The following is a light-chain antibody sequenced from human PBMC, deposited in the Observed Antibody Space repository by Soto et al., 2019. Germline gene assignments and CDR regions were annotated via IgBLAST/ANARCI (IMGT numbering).Light chain of an antibody. CDR3: SSYTSSSTLLYV. Sequence: QSVLAQPASMSGSPGQSITISCTGTSSDVGGYKYVSWYQQHPGKAPKLMIYEVSNRPSGVSNRFSGSKSGNTASLTISGLQAEDEADYYCSSYTSSSTLLYVFXTGTKVTVL. CDR1: SSDVGGYKY. CDR2: EVS. J-gene: IGLJ1*01. V-gene: IGLV2-14*01.